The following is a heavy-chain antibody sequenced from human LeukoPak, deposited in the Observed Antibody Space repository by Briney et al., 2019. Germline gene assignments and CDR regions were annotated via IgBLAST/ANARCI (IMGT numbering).Heavy chain of an antibody. D-gene: IGHD3-9*01. V-gene: IGHV1-2*04. Sequence: GASVKVSCKTSGYTFTGYYMHWVRQAPGQGLEWMGWINPNSGGTNYAQKFQGWVTMTRDTSISTAYMELSRLRSDDTAVYYCARGQILTGYYYYFDYWGQGTLVTVSS. CDR3: ARGQILTGYYYYFDY. CDR1: GYTFTGYY. CDR2: INPNSGGT. J-gene: IGHJ4*02.